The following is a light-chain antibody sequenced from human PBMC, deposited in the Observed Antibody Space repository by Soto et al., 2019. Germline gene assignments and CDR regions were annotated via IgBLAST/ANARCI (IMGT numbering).Light chain of an antibody. J-gene: IGKJ1*01. CDR1: QSVSSSF. CDR2: GAS. Sequence: EIVLTQSPGTLSLSQGEGATLSCRASQSVSSSFFAWYQQKPGQAPRLLIYGASSRATGIPDRFSGSGSGPDFTLTISRLEPEDFALYYCQQYGSSPWTFGQGTKVETK. CDR3: QQYGSSPWT. V-gene: IGKV3-20*01.